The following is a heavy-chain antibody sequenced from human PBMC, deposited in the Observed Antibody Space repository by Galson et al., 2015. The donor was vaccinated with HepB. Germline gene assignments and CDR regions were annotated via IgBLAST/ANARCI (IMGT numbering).Heavy chain of an antibody. CDR1: GGSIRSFY. CDR2: IYNIGST. CDR3: ARQPSGGHGSSDYWNFYFDY. Sequence: SETLSLTCTVSGGSIRSFYWSWIRQTPGKGLEWIGYIYNIGSTIYNPSLKSRVIISIDTSKNQFSLKLSSVTAADTAVYYCARQPSGGHGSSDYWNFYFDYWGQGALVTVSS. D-gene: IGHD3-22*01. J-gene: IGHJ4*02. V-gene: IGHV4-59*08.